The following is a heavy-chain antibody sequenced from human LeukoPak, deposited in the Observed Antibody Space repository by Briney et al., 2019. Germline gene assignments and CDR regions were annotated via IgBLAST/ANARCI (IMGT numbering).Heavy chain of an antibody. CDR1: GGSISSGSYY. CDR2: IYTSGST. CDR3: ARVGYSYGWDWFDP. J-gene: IGHJ5*02. Sequence: SQTLSLTCTVSGGSISSGSYYWSWIRQPAGKGLECIGRIYTSGSTNYNPSLKSRVTISVDTSKNQFSLKLSSVTAADTAVYYCARVGYSYGWDWFDPWGQGTLVTVSS. V-gene: IGHV4-61*02. D-gene: IGHD5-18*01.